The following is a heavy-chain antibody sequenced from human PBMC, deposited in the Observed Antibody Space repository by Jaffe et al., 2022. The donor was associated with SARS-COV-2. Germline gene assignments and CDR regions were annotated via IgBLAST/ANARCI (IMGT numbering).Heavy chain of an antibody. J-gene: IGHJ5*02. CDR3: ARDERGGLGWLDP. CDR1: GDSITSGYYY. Sequence: QVQLQESGPGLVKPSQTLSLTCSVSGDSITSGYYYWTWIRQHPGKGLEWIGYIYNSGTTYYNPSLKSRLTISVDTSKNQFSLRLSSVSAADTAVYYCARDERGGLGWLDPWGQGTLVTVSS. CDR2: IYNSGTT. V-gene: IGHV4-31*03. D-gene: IGHD3-16*01.